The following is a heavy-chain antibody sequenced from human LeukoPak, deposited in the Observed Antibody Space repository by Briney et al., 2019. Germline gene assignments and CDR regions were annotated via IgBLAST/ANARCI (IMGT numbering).Heavy chain of an antibody. J-gene: IGHJ6*02. CDR3: ARADEIVVVPAAMGYGMDV. Sequence: ASVKDSCKASGYTFTGYYMHWVRQAPGQGLEWMGWINPNSGGTNYAQKFQGRVTMTRDTSISTAYMELSRLRSDDTAVYYCARADEIVVVPAAMGYGMDVWGQGTTVTVSS. CDR1: GYTFTGYY. D-gene: IGHD2-2*01. CDR2: INPNSGGT. V-gene: IGHV1-2*02.